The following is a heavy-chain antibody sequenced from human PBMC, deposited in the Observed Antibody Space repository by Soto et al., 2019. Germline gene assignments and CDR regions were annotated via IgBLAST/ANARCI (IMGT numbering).Heavy chain of an antibody. CDR3: ARALMTTAMVTFYYFDY. Sequence: QVQLVQSGAEVKKPGASVKVSCKASGYTFTTYAMHWVRQAPGQRLERLGWINAANGNTKYSQKLQGRVTITRDTSASTAYMDLSSLRSEDTAVYYCARALMTTAMVTFYYFDYWGQGTLVTVSS. V-gene: IGHV1-3*01. CDR1: GYTFTTYA. J-gene: IGHJ4*02. D-gene: IGHD5-18*01. CDR2: INAANGNT.